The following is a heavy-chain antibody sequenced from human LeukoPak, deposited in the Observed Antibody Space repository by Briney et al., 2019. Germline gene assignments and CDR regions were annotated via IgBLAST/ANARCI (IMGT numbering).Heavy chain of an antibody. D-gene: IGHD5-12*01. CDR1: GGSISSSSYY. J-gene: IGHJ5*02. Sequence: SETLSLTCTVSGGSISSSSYYWGWIRQPPGKGLEWIGSIYYSGSTYYNPSLKSRVTISVDTSKNQFSLKLSSVTAADTAVYYCAREVVAKNWFDPWGQGTLVTVSS. CDR3: AREVVAKNWFDP. CDR2: IYYSGST. V-gene: IGHV4-39*07.